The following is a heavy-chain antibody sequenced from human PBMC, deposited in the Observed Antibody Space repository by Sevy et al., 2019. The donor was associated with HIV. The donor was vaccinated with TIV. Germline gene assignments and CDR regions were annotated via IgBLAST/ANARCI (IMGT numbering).Heavy chain of an antibody. J-gene: IGHJ3*02. CDR1: GFTFSSYW. D-gene: IGHD3-22*01. CDR3: ARVEPAGRITMIVVVSGAFDI. Sequence: GGSLRLSCAASGFTFSSYWMSWVRQAPGKGLEWVANIKQDGSEKYYVDSVKGRFTISRDNAKNSLYLQMNSLRAEDTAVYYCARVEPAGRITMIVVVSGAFDIWGQGTMVTVSS. CDR2: IKQDGSEK. V-gene: IGHV3-7*01.